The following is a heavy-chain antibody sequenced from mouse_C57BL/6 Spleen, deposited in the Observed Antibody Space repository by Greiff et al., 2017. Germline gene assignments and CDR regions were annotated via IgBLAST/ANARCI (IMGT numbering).Heavy chain of an antibody. J-gene: IGHJ4*01. CDR3: ARRWITTLLASMDY. CDR1: GYTFTSYW. D-gene: IGHD1-1*01. Sequence: QVQLQQPGAELVRPGTSVKLSCKASGYTFTSYWMHWVKQRPGQGLEWLGVIDPSDSYTSYNQKFKGKATLTVDTSSSTAYMPLISLTSEDSAVYYCARRWITTLLASMDYWGQGTSVTVSS. CDR2: IDPSDSYT. V-gene: IGHV1-59*01.